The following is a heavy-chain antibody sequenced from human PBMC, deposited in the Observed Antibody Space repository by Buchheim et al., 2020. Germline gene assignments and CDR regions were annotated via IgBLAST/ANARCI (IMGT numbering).Heavy chain of an antibody. CDR3: AKDRMDCSGGRCYSTWDWFDP. CDR2: ISGSGDRT. V-gene: IGHV3-23*01. CDR1: GFTFSGSA. J-gene: IGHJ5*02. Sequence: EVQLLESGGGLVQPGGSLRLSCAASGFTFSGSAMTWVRQAPGKGLEWVSSISGSGDRTYYPDPVKGRFTISRDNSEKTLYLQMNSLRAEDTAVYYCAKDRMDCSGGRCYSTWDWFDPWGQGTL. D-gene: IGHD2-15*01.